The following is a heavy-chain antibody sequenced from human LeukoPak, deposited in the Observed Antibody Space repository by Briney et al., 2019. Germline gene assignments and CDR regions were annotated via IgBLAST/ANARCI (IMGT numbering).Heavy chain of an antibody. J-gene: IGHJ4*02. CDR3: AKEPPRGYYYDSSGPDDYFDY. CDR1: GFTVSSNY. V-gene: IGHV3-53*01. D-gene: IGHD3-22*01. Sequence: GGSLRLSCAVSGFTVSSNYMSWVRQAPGKGLEWVSVIYSDGSTYSADSVKGRFTISRDNSKNTLYLQMNSLRAEDTAVYYCAKEPPRGYYYDSSGPDDYFDYWGQGTLVTVSS. CDR2: IYSDGST.